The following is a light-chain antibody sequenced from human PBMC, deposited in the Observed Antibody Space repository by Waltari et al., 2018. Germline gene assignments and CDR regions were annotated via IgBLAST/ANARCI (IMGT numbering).Light chain of an antibody. CDR3: SSYRSRNTPVL. V-gene: IGLV2-14*01. CDR2: EVT. Sequence: QSALTQPASVSGSPGQSITISSTGTSSAIGAYNYVSWYQQHPGKAPKLMISEVTNRPSGVPDRFSGSKSGNTASLRISGLQAEDEADYYCSSYRSRNTPVLFGGGTTLTVV. CDR1: SSAIGAYNY. J-gene: IGLJ3*02.